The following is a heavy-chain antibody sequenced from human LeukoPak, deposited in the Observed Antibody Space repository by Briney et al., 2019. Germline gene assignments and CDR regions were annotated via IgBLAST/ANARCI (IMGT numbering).Heavy chain of an antibody. CDR3: ARQIASAGTAGFDF. CDR2: IYSTGST. D-gene: IGHD6-13*01. Sequence: SETLPLTCTVSGGSISSYYWSWIRQPAGKGLEWIGRIYSTGSTNYNPSLKSRVTMSVDTSKNQFSLRLRSVTAADTAVYYCARQIASAGTAGFDFWGQGALVTVSS. CDR1: GGSISSYY. V-gene: IGHV4-4*07. J-gene: IGHJ4*02.